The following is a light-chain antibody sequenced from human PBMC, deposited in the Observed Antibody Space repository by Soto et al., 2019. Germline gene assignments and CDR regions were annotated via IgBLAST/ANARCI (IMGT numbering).Light chain of an antibody. CDR3: QKYNTYSWK. CDR2: AAS. J-gene: IGKJ1*01. Sequence: DIQITQSPSTRSASVVDRVTITFLAGQSISTWLAWYQQKPGQAPKLLISAASNLESGVPSRFSGSGSGTEFTLTISGLQPDDFATYYCQKYNTYSWKFGQGTKVDIK. CDR1: QSISTW. V-gene: IGKV1-5*01.